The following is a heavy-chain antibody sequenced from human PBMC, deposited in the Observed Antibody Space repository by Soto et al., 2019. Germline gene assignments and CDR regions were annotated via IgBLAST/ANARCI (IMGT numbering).Heavy chain of an antibody. Sequence: QVQLQQSGAGLLKPSETLSLTCDVYGGSFSGYIWTWIRQTPGKGLQWMGQINHSGSDNYNPSLKSRVTVSVHTSNSQFSLELSSVTAADAAVYYCARGLITGSHYSGGWYYFDSWGQGTQVTVSS. V-gene: IGHV4-34*01. CDR3: ARGLITGSHYSGGWYYFDS. J-gene: IGHJ4*02. D-gene: IGHD1-26*01. CDR2: INHSGSD. CDR1: GGSFSGYI.